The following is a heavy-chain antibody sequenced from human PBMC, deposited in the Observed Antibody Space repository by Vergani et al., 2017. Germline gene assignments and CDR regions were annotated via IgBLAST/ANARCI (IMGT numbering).Heavy chain of an antibody. J-gene: IGHJ6*02. CDR2: ICYDGSNK. D-gene: IGHD3-10*01. CDR3: VRVPLISRGSGNYGINNYHGMVV. Sequence: QVQLVESEGGVVQTGRSLTLSCVASGFTFSRHGMHWVRQAPGKGLEWVADICYDGSNKYYGDSVKCCFTISRDNSKNTLYLQMNSLRAEDTAVYFCVRVPLISRGSGNYGINNYHGMVVWGQGTTVIVSS. V-gene: IGHV3-33*01. CDR1: GFTFSRHG.